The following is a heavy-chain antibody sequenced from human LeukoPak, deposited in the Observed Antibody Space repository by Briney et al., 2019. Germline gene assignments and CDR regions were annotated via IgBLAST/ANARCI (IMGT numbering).Heavy chain of an antibody. D-gene: IGHD3-22*01. V-gene: IGHV1-18*01. Sequence: ASVKVSCKASGYTFTNYGLTWVRQAPGQGLEWMGWISGYNGNTNYAQKFQGRVTMTTDTSTSITYMEVRSLRSDDTAVYYCARGRQGYYDSPSDDAFDIWGQGTMVTVSS. CDR1: GYTFTNYG. CDR3: ARGRQGYYDSPSDDAFDI. CDR2: ISGYNGNT. J-gene: IGHJ3*02.